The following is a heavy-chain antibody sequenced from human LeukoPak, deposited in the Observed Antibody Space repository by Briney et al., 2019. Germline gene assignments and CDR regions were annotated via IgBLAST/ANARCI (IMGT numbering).Heavy chain of an antibody. Sequence: GGSLRLSCGGTGLIFSSSSMNWVRKAPGKGRGWVPSISSNGQYTFYADSVKGRFTISRDNAKNSLYLQMSSLRAEDTAVYYCARDRLGPTSSGYYFDYWGQGTLVTVSS. CDR2: ISSNGQYT. CDR1: GLIFSSSS. V-gene: IGHV3-21*01. D-gene: IGHD3-16*01. CDR3: ARDRLGPTSSGYYFDY. J-gene: IGHJ4*02.